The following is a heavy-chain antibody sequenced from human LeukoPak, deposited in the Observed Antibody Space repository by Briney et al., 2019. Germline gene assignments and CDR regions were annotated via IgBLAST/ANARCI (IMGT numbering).Heavy chain of an antibody. Sequence: SVKVSCKASGGTFISYAISWVRQAPGQGLEWMGGIIPIFGTANYAQKFQGRVTITADESTSTAYMELSSLRSEDTAVYYCARAPSPAAGIDYWGQGTLVTVSS. D-gene: IGHD6-13*01. CDR3: ARAPSPAAGIDY. CDR2: IIPIFGTA. CDR1: GGTFISYA. J-gene: IGHJ4*02. V-gene: IGHV1-69*13.